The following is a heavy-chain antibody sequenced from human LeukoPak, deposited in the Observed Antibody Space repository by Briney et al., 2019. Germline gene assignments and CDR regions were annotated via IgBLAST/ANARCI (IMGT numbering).Heavy chain of an antibody. J-gene: IGHJ4*02. CDR3: ARHFLPYYFDY. Sequence: SETLSLTCTVSGGSISSSAHYWGWIRQPPGKGLEWIACVYHSGSTFYNPSLKSRVTISVDTSKNQFSLRLRSVTAADTAVYYCARHFLPYYFDYWGQGTRATVSS. CDR1: GGSISSSAHY. CDR2: VYHSGST. V-gene: IGHV4-39*01.